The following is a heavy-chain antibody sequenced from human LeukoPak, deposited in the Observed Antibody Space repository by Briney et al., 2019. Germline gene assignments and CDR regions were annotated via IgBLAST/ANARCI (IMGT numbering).Heavy chain of an antibody. CDR3: ARDLDTAMELDY. J-gene: IGHJ4*02. V-gene: IGHV3-74*01. CDR2: INSDGSST. CDR1: GFTFSSYW. D-gene: IGHD5-18*01. Sequence: PGGSLRLSCAASGFTFSSYWIHWVRQAPGKGLVWVSRINSDGSSTSYADSVKGRFTISRDNAKNSLYLQMNSLRAEDTAVYYCARDLDTAMELDYWGQGTLVTVSS.